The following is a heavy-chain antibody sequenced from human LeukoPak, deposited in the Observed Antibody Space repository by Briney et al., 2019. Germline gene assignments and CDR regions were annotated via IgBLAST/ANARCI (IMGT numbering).Heavy chain of an antibody. CDR3: ARDIKSDYDILTGPFDAFDI. V-gene: IGHV3-7*01. J-gene: IGHJ3*02. D-gene: IGHD3-9*01. Sequence: GGSLRLSCAASGFTFSSYWMSWVRQAPGKGLEWVANIKQDGSEKYYVDSVKGRFTISRDNAKNSLYLQMNSLRAEDTAVYYCARDIKSDYDILTGPFDAFDIWGQGTMVTVSS. CDR2: IKQDGSEK. CDR1: GFTFSSYW.